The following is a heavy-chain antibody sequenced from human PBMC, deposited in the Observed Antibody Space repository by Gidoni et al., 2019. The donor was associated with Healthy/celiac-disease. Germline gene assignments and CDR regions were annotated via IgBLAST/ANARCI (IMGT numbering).Heavy chain of an antibody. J-gene: IGHJ4*02. Sequence: EVQLLESGGGLVQPGGSVRLSCAGSGFTFSSYAMSWVRQAPGKGLEWVSAISGSGGSTYYADSVKGRFTISRDNSKNTLYLQMNSLRAEDTAVYYCAKDRSGYDSIAFDYWGQGTLVTVSS. CDR2: ISGSGGST. CDR1: GFTFSSYA. V-gene: IGHV3-23*01. CDR3: AKDRSGYDSIAFDY. D-gene: IGHD5-12*01.